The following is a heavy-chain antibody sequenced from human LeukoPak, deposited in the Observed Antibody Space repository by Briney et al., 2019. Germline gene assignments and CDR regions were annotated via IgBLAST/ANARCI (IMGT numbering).Heavy chain of an antibody. V-gene: IGHV1-2*02. CDR2: INPNSGGT. J-gene: IGHJ4*02. CDR1: GYTFTGYY. D-gene: IGHD3-16*01. Sequence: ASVKVSCKASGYTFTGYYMHWVRQAPGQGLEWMGWINPNSGGTNYAQKFQGRVTMTRDTSISTAYMELSSLRSEDTAVYYCARADEYDYVWGSFDYWGQGTLVTVSS. CDR3: ARADEYDYVWGSFDY.